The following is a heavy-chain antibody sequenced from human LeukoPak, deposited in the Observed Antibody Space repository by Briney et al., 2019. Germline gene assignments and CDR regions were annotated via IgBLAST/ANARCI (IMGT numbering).Heavy chain of an antibody. D-gene: IGHD3-22*01. CDR1: GGTFSSYA. CDR3: ARDTPYYDSSGYPY. V-gene: IGHV1-69*05. CDR2: IIPIFGTA. Sequence: SVKVSCKASGGTFSSYAISWVRQAPGQGLEWMGRIIPIFGTANYAQKFQGRVTITTDESTSTAYMELSSLRSEDTAVHYCARDTPYYDSSGYPYWGQGTLVTVSS. J-gene: IGHJ4*02.